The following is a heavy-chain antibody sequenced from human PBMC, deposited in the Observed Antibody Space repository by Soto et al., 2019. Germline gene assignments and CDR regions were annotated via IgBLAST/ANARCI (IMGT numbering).Heavy chain of an antibody. CDR1: GGSISSYY. CDR2: IYYSGST. J-gene: IGHJ5*02. CDR3: ARTVGYSGYDLGGANWFDP. Sequence: QVQLQESGPGLVKPSETLSLTCTVSGGSISSYYWSWIRQPPGKGLEWIGDIYYSGSTNYNPSLKSRVTISVDTSKNQFSLKLSSVTAADTAVYYCARTVGYSGYDLGGANWFDPWGQGTLVTVSS. V-gene: IGHV4-59*01. D-gene: IGHD5-12*01.